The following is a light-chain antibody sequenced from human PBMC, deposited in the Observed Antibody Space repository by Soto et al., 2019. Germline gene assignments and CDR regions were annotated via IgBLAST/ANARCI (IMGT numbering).Light chain of an antibody. CDR3: QQYNTHS. CDR1: QNIFTW. Sequence: DIQMTQSPSSVSASVGDRFTITCRASQNIFTWLAWYQHKPGKAPKLLIYDASILESGVPSRFSGSGSGTLFTLTITSLQSDDFASYYCQQYNTHSFGGGTKVDI. CDR2: DAS. J-gene: IGKJ4*01. V-gene: IGKV1-5*01.